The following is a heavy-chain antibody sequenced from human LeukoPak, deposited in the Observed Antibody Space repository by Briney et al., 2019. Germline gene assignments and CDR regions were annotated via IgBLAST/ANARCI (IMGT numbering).Heavy chain of an antibody. CDR3: ARHKWGYDYVWGSYRTYYFDY. CDR1: GGSISSYY. CDR2: IYYSGST. V-gene: IGHV4-59*04. J-gene: IGHJ4*02. D-gene: IGHD3-16*02. Sequence: PSETLSLTCTVAGGSISSYYWSWIRQPPGKGLEWIGRIYYSGSTYYNPSLKSRVTISVDTSKNQFSLKLSSVTAADRAVYYSARHKWGYDYVWGSYRTYYFDYWGQGTLVTDSS.